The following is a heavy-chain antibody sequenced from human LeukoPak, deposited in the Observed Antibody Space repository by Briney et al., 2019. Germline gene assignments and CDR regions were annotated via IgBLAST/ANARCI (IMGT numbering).Heavy chain of an antibody. D-gene: IGHD3-10*01. J-gene: IGHJ4*02. Sequence: PGGSLRLSCAASGFTFSSYAMHWVRQAPGKGLEYVSAISSNGGSTYYANSVKGRFTISRDNSKNTLYLQMGSLRAEDMAVYYCARAYGSGSYYDYWGQRTLVTVSS. CDR3: ARAYGSGSYYDY. CDR2: ISSNGGST. CDR1: GFTFSSYA. V-gene: IGHV3-64*01.